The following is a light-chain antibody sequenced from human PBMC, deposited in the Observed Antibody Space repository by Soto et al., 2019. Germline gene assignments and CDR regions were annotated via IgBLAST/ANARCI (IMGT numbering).Light chain of an antibody. CDR3: QQYGASPRT. J-gene: IGKJ1*01. CDR2: GAS. Sequence: DIVMTQSAGTLSSSPGERATLSCRASQTITSNNLAWYQQKPGQSPRLLIYGASSRATGIPDRFRGSGSGTDFTLTISRLEPEDFAVYYCQQYGASPRTFGQGTKVDIK. V-gene: IGKV3-20*01. CDR1: QTITSNN.